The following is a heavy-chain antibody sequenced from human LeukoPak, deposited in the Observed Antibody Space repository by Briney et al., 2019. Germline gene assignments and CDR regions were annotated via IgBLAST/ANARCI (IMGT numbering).Heavy chain of an antibody. V-gene: IGHV3-23*01. CDR1: GFTFSSYA. CDR3: AKESRQFDY. J-gene: IGHJ4*02. CDR2: MSGSGDST. Sequence: PGGSLRLSCAASGFTFSSYAMTWVRQAPGKGLDWVSAMSGSGDSTYYADSVKGRFTISRDNSKNTLYLQMNRLRAEDTAVYYCAKESRQFDYWGQGTLVTVSS.